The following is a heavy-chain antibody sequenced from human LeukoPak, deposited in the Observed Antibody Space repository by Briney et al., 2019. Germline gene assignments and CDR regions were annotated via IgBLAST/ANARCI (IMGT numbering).Heavy chain of an antibody. CDR3: ARHGSGWSSDY. CDR1: GGSIGSYY. V-gene: IGHV4-59*01. D-gene: IGHD6-19*01. Sequence: SETLSLTCTVSGGSIGSYYWGWIRQSPGKRLEWIGYIYDSGSTNYNPSLKSRVTMSVDTSKNQFSLKLNSVTAADTAVYYCARHGSGWSSDYWGQGTLVTVSS. CDR2: IYDSGST. J-gene: IGHJ4*02.